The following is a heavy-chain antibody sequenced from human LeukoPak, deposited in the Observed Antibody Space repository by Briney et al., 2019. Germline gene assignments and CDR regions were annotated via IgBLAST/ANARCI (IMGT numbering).Heavy chain of an antibody. CDR1: GCTFSSYA. J-gene: IGHJ4*02. Sequence: SGGSLRLSCAASGCTFSSYAMHWVRQAPGKGLEWVAVILHDGSNKQYADSVKGRFTISRDNSKNTLYLQINSLRAEDTAVYYCATLSGDSHGYDYWGLGTLVTVSS. V-gene: IGHV3-30*01. CDR2: ILHDGSNK. CDR3: ATLSGDSHGYDY. D-gene: IGHD5-18*01.